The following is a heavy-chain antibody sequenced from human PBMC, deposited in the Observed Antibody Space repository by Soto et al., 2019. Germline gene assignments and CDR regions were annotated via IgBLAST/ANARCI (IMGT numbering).Heavy chain of an antibody. CDR2: ISAYNGNT. D-gene: IGHD2-2*01. V-gene: IGHV1-18*01. J-gene: IGHJ6*02. CDR3: ARDIVVVPAAPPYGMDV. CDR1: GYTFTSYG. Sequence: ASVKVSCKASGYTFTSYGISWVRQAPGQGLEWMGWISAYNGNTNYAQKLQGRVTMTTDTSTSTAYMELRSLRSDDTAVYYCARDIVVVPAAPPYGMDVWGQGTTVTVSS.